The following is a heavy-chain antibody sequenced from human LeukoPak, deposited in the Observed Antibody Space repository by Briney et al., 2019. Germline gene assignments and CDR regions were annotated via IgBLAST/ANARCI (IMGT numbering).Heavy chain of an antibody. CDR2: ISSSSSYI. D-gene: IGHD1-26*01. Sequence: PGGSLRLSCAASGFTFSSYSMNWARQAPGKGLEWVSSISSSSSYIYYADSVKGRFTISRDNAKNSLYLQMNSLRAEDTAVYYCARASVGATPFDYWGQGTLVTVSS. CDR3: ARASVGATPFDY. V-gene: IGHV3-21*01. CDR1: GFTFSSYS. J-gene: IGHJ4*02.